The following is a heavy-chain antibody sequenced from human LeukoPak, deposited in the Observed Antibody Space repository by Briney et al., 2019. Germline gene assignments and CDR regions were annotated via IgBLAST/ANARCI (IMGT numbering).Heavy chain of an antibody. Sequence: GGSLRLSCAASGFTFSSYGMHWVRQAPGKGLEWVAVISYDGSNKYYADSVKGRFTISRDNSKNTLYLQMNSLRAEDTAVYYCARVTTLPGVTAVSFDYWGQGTLVTVSS. CDR2: ISYDGSNK. CDR1: GFTFSSYG. CDR3: ARVTTLPGVTAVSFDY. J-gene: IGHJ4*02. D-gene: IGHD2-21*02. V-gene: IGHV3-30*03.